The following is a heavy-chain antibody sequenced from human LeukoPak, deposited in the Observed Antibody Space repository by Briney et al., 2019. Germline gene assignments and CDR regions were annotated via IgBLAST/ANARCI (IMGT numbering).Heavy chain of an antibody. D-gene: IGHD6-6*01. J-gene: IGHJ4*02. V-gene: IGHV4-4*07. CDR1: GGSLSSYY. Sequence: SETLSLTCTVSGGSLSSYYWSWLRQPAGKGLEGIGRIYTSGSTNYNPSLTSRVTMSVDTPKKHSSLNLTSVNAADTAVYYCARPRAARYFFDYWGQGARVTVSS. CDR3: ARPRAARYFFDY. CDR2: IYTSGST.